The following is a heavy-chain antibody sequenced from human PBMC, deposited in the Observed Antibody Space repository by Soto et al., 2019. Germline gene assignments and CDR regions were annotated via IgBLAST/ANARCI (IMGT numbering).Heavy chain of an antibody. Sequence: EVQLVESGGGLVQPGGSLRLSCAASGFTFSTYWMTWVRRPPGKGLEWVANLDQDGSERYYVASVRGRFTISRDNAKNSLYLQMNNLRAEDTAVYYCVCGGNFFVYWGQGTLVTVSP. CDR3: VCGGNFFVY. CDR1: GFTFSTYW. J-gene: IGHJ4*02. CDR2: LDQDGSER. V-gene: IGHV3-7*01. D-gene: IGHD3-16*01.